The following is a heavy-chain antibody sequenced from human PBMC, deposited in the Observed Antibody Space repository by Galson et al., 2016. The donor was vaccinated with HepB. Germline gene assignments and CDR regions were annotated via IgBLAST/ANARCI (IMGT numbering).Heavy chain of an antibody. D-gene: IGHD2-15*01. CDR3: AKDTGAVMVADSTDAFDI. V-gene: IGHV3-30*18. CDR1: EFSFSYYG. Sequence: SLRLSCAASEFSFSYYGMHWVRQAAGKGLEWVAVISYDGSNKYYADSVKGRFTISRDNSKNTLYLQMNSLRVEDTAVYYCAKDTGAVMVADSTDAFDIWGQGTMVTVSS. J-gene: IGHJ3*02. CDR2: ISYDGSNK.